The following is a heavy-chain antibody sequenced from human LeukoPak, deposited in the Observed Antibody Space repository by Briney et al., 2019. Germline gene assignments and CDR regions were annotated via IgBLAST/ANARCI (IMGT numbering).Heavy chain of an antibody. D-gene: IGHD2-21*01. J-gene: IGHJ4*02. V-gene: IGHV3-23*01. CDR1: GITLSNYG. CDR3: AKRSVVIRAILVGFHKEAYYFDS. Sequence: PGGSLRLSCAVSGITLSNYGMSWVRQAPGKGLEWVAGMSNSGGRTNYADSVKGRFTISRDNPKNTLYLQMNSLRAEDTAVYFCAKRSVVIRAILVGFHKEAYYFDSWGQGALVTVSS. CDR2: MSNSGGRT.